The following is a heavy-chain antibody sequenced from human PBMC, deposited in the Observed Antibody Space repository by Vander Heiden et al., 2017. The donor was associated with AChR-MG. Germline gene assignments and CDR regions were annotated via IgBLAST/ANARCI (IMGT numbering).Heavy chain of an antibody. J-gene: IGHJ4*02. CDR1: GGSFSGYY. D-gene: IGHD3-22*01. Sequence: QVQLQQWGAGLLKPSETLSLTCAVYGGSFSGYYWSWIRQPPGKGLEWVGEINHSGSTNYNPSLKSRVTISVDTSKNQFSLKLSSVTAADTAVYYCARGGYCDSSGYPYGYWGQGTLVTVSS. V-gene: IGHV4-34*01. CDR2: INHSGST. CDR3: ARGGYCDSSGYPYGY.